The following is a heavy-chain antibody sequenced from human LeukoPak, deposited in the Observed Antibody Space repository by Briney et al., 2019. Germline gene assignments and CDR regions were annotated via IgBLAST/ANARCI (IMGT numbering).Heavy chain of an antibody. CDR1: GGSFSTYY. J-gene: IGHJ3*01. CDR3: ARESFGVFDGGPSNAFDV. D-gene: IGHD3-3*01. CDR2: IYVTGST. Sequence: SETLSLTCSVSGGSFSTYYWSWIRQSAGKGLEWIGRIYVTGSTNYNPSLKSRVTMSVDTSNNHFSLKLTSVTAADTAMYYCARESFGVFDGGPSNAFDVWGQGTTVTVSS. V-gene: IGHV4-4*07.